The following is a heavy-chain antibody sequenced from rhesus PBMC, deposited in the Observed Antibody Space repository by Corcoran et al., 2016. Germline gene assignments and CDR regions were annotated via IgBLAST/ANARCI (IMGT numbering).Heavy chain of an antibody. J-gene: IGHJ6*01. V-gene: IGHV3S42*01. Sequence: EVQLVESGGGLAKTGGSLRLSCAASGFTFSSYWMNWVRQPPGKGLEWISAINRGGGSTSDSDSVKGRLTSSRDNAKNTLSLQINSLRAEDTAVYYCAKEDSSWSEWYGLDSWGQGVVVTVSS. CDR3: AKEDSSWSEWYGLDS. CDR1: GFTFSSYW. D-gene: IGHD6-13*01. CDR2: INRGGGST.